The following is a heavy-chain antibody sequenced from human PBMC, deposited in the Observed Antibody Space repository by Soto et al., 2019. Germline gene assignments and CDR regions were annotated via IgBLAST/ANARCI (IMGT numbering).Heavy chain of an antibody. D-gene: IGHD3-10*01. CDR3: ARGYYGSGSSYYFEY. Sequence: PGESLKISCQASGYTFTTYWIGWVRPLHGKGLEWMGIIYPGDSDTRYSRSFQGQVAISADKSITTAYLQWSSLKASDTGMYYCARGYYGSGSSYYFEYWGQGTRVTVSS. J-gene: IGHJ4*02. CDR2: IYPGDSDT. V-gene: IGHV5-51*01. CDR1: GYTFTTYW.